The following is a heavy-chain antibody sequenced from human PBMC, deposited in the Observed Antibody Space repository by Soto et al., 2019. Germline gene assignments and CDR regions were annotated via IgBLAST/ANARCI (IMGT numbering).Heavy chain of an antibody. CDR3: ARGSYSSAWYGAFDI. CDR1: GYPFSTYG. Sequence: QVQLVQSGADVKKPGASVKVSCKASGYPFSTYGINWVRQAPGQGLEWMGWISAYNGNTHYAQNLQGRVTMTTDTSTNTAYMELRSLRFDDTAVYYCARGSYSSAWYGAFDIWGQGTMVTVSS. D-gene: IGHD6-19*01. CDR2: ISAYNGNT. J-gene: IGHJ3*02. V-gene: IGHV1-18*01.